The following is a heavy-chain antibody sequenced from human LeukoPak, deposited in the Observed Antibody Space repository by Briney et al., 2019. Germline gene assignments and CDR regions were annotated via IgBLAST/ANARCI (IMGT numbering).Heavy chain of an antibody. CDR1: GFTVSSNY. V-gene: IGHV3-53*01. D-gene: IGHD6-13*01. CDR2: IYSGGST. CDR3: AREGAAAGTVLGGFDY. Sequence: GGSLRLSCGASGFTVSSNYMSWVRQAPGKGLEWVSVIYSGGSTYYADSVKGRFTISRDNAKNSLYLQMNSLRAEDTALYYCAREGAAAGTVLGGFDYWGQGTLVTVSS. J-gene: IGHJ4*02.